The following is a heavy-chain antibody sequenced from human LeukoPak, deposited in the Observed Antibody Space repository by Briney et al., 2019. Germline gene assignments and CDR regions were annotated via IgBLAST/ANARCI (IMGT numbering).Heavy chain of an antibody. CDR1: GYTFTGYY. Sequence: ASVKVSCKASGYTFTGYYMHWVRQAPGQGLEWMGWINPNSGGTNYAQKFQGRVTMTRDTSISTAYMERSRLRSDDTVVYYCARDGGYCSSTSCYIAPGGWFDPWGQGTLVTVSS. V-gene: IGHV1-2*02. D-gene: IGHD2-2*02. CDR2: INPNSGGT. CDR3: ARDGGYCSSTSCYIAPGGWFDP. J-gene: IGHJ5*02.